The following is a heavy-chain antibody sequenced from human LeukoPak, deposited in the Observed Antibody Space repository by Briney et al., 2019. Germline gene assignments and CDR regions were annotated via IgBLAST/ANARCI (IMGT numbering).Heavy chain of an antibody. D-gene: IGHD6-19*01. Sequence: SVKVSCKASGGTFSSYAISWVRQAPGQGLEWMGRIIPIFGTANYAQKFQGRVTITTDESTSIAYMELSSLRSEDTAVYYCARDFLGRIAVAGRPDFDYWGQGTLVTVSS. CDR2: IIPIFGTA. CDR1: GGTFSSYA. V-gene: IGHV1-69*05. J-gene: IGHJ4*02. CDR3: ARDFLGRIAVAGRPDFDY.